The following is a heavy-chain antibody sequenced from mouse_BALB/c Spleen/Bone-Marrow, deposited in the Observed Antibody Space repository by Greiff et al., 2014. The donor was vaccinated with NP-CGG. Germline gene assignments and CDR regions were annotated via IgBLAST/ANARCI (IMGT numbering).Heavy chain of an antibody. CDR2: IYPGNSDT. D-gene: IGHD2-4*01. J-gene: IGHJ4*01. V-gene: IGHV1-5*01. Sequence: VQLQQSGTVLARPGASVKMSCKASGYSFTSYWMHWVKQRPGQGLEWIGAIYPGNSDTSYNQKFKGKAKLTAVSSASTAYMELSSLTKEDAAVYYCTRSPTRITSCAGARDYWGQGTSVTVAA. CDR1: GYSFTSYW. CDR3: TRSPTRITSCAGARDY.